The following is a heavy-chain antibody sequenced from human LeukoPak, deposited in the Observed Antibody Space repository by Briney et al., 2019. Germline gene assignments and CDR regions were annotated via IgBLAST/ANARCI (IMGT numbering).Heavy chain of an antibody. J-gene: IGHJ5*02. Sequence: GASVKVSCKASGYTFTGYYMHWVRQAPGQGLEWMGWINPNSGGTNYAQKLQGRVTMTTDTSTSTAYMELRSLRSDDTAVYYCARENGGPLDDYVWGSYRYERVWDWFDPWGQGTLVTVSS. CDR1: GYTFTGYY. V-gene: IGHV1-2*02. CDR2: INPNSGGT. D-gene: IGHD3-16*02. CDR3: ARENGGPLDDYVWGSYRYERVWDWFDP.